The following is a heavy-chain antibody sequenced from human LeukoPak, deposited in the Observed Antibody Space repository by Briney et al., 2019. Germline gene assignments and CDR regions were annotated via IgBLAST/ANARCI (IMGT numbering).Heavy chain of an antibody. CDR3: ARLQDSSGSYTHGY. CDR1: GGSISRYY. V-gene: IGHV4-4*07. Sequence: SETLSLTCTVSGGSISRYYWSWIRQPAGKGLEWIGRIYTSGSTNYNPSLKSRVTMSVDTSKSQFSLKLSSVTAADTAVYYCARLQDSSGSYTHGYWGQGTLVTVSS. J-gene: IGHJ4*02. CDR2: IYTSGST. D-gene: IGHD6-19*01.